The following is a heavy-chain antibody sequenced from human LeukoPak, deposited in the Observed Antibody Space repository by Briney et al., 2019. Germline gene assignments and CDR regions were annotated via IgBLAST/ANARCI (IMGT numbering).Heavy chain of an antibody. CDR2: IRSDGSAE. CDR3: ATDFGDGPWFDP. J-gene: IGHJ5*02. D-gene: IGHD2-21*02. Sequence: GGSRRLSCAASGFIFSSSDMHWVGQTPGKGLAGVAFIRSDGSAECYADSVKGRFTISRDHFKNTLYLQMNSLGAEDTAVYYCATDFGDGPWFDPWGQGTLVTVSS. CDR1: GFIFSSSD. V-gene: IGHV3-30*02.